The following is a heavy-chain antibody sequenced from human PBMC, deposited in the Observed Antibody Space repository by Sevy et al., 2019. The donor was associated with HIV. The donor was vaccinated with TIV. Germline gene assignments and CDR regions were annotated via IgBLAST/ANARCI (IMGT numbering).Heavy chain of an antibody. CDR1: GFTFSSYA. CDR2: ISYDGSNK. V-gene: IGHV3-30-3*01. D-gene: IGHD1-26*01. J-gene: IGHJ4*02. CDR3: ARGIVVGAAHFDY. Sequence: GGSLRLSCAASGFTFSSYAMHWVRQAPGKGLEWVAVISYDGSNKYYADSVKGRFTISRDNSKNTLYPQMNSLRAEDTAVYYCARGIVVGAAHFDYWGQGTLVTVSS.